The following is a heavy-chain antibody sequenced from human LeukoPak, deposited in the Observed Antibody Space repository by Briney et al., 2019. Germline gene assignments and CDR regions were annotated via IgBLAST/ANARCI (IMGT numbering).Heavy chain of an antibody. CDR1: GYTFTSYG. CDR3: ARESTYYYGSGTPGETDY. D-gene: IGHD3-10*01. CDR2: ISAYNGNT. V-gene: IGHV1-18*01. Sequence: GASVKVSCKASGYTFTSYGISWVRQAPGQGLEWMGWISAYNGNTNYAQKLQGRVTMTTDTSTSTAYMELRSLRSDDTAVYYCARESTYYYGSGTPGETDYWGQGTLVTVSS. J-gene: IGHJ4*02.